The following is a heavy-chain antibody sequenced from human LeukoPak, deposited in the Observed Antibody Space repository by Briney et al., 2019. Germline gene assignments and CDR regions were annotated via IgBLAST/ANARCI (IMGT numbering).Heavy chain of an antibody. CDR3: AKELTRGSSWYEDY. Sequence: GGSLRLSCAASGFTFSNYGMHWVRQAPGKGLEWVAVISYDGSAEYYADSVKGRFAICRDSSRNTLYLQMNSLRPEDTAVYYCAKELTRGSSWYEDYWGQGTLVTVSS. CDR2: ISYDGSAE. V-gene: IGHV3-30*18. J-gene: IGHJ4*02. CDR1: GFTFSNYG. D-gene: IGHD6-13*01.